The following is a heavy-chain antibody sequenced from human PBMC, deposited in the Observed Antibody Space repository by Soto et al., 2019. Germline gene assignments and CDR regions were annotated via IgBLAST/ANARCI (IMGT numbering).Heavy chain of an antibody. Sequence: PSETLSLTCTVSGESIRSDTDYWAWIRQPPGKGPEWIGSIYYSGSTYYNPSLKSRVTISVDRSKNQFSLKLSSVTAADTAVYYCARVTHRRGQGTLVTVSX. V-gene: IGHV4-39*07. J-gene: IGHJ4*02. CDR2: IYYSGST. CDR1: GESIRSDTDY. CDR3: ARVTHR.